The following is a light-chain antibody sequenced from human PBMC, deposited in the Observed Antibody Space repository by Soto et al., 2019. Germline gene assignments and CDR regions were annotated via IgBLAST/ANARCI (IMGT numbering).Light chain of an antibody. CDR1: SNDVGGYNY. CDR2: EVT. CDR3: TTDAGRNNFYV. J-gene: IGLJ1*01. Sequence: QSVLTQPPSASGSPGQPVTISCTGTSNDVGGYNYVSWYQQHPGRAPKLMIFEVTQRPSGVPDRFSGSKSGNTASLTVSGLQAEDEADYYCTTDAGRNNFYVFGTGTKVTVL. V-gene: IGLV2-8*01.